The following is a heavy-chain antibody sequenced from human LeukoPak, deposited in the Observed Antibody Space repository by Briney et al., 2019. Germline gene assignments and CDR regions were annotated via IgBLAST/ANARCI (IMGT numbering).Heavy chain of an antibody. Sequence: ASVKVSCKASGYTFKSYYIHWVRQAPGQGLEWMGIINPSGGSASYALKFLGRVTMTRDTSTSTVYMELSSLRSEDTAVYYCGRVPSDYGDYYFDYWGHGTLVIVPS. CDR1: GYTFKSYY. V-gene: IGHV1-46*02. D-gene: IGHD4-17*01. J-gene: IGHJ4*01. CDR2: INPSGGSA. CDR3: GRVPSDYGDYYFDY.